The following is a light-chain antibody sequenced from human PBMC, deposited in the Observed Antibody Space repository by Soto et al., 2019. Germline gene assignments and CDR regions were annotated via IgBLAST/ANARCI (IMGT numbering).Light chain of an antibody. Sequence: DIQMTQSPSTLPASVGDRVTITCRASQGISSYLAWYQQKPGKAPKLLIYAASTLQSGVPSRFSGSGSGTEFTLTITSLQPDDFATYYCQQYNSYPWTFGQGTKVDIK. V-gene: IGKV1-9*01. CDR2: AAS. CDR1: QGISSY. J-gene: IGKJ1*01. CDR3: QQYNSYPWT.